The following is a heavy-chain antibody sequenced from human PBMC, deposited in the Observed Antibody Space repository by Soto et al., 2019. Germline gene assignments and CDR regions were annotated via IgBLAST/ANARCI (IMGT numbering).Heavy chain of an antibody. D-gene: IGHD3-22*01. Sequence: EVQLVESGGGLVKPGGSLRLSCAASGFSFSDAWLNWVRQAPGKGLEWVGRVKSKTDGETADYATFVKGRFTISRDDSKNAQYLQLNRLNTEDAAVYYCSAERAYFHDSNGYLCIDFWGQGTLVTVSS. CDR2: VKSKTDGETA. CDR3: SAERAYFHDSNGYLCIDF. V-gene: IGHV3-15*07. CDR1: GFSFSDAW. J-gene: IGHJ4*02.